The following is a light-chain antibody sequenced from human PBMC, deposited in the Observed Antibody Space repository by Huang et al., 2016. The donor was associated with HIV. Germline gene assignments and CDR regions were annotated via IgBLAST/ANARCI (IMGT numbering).Light chain of an antibody. CDR3: QQYNNWPPEYT. CDR2: GAS. J-gene: IGKJ2*01. CDR1: QSVSSN. Sequence: EVVLTQSPATLSVSPGRKATLSCRASQSVSSNLAWYQQQPGQAPSLLIYGASTRATGIPARFRGSGSGTEFTLTISSRQSEDLAIDYCQQYNNWPPEYTFGQGTKLEIK. V-gene: IGKV3-15*01.